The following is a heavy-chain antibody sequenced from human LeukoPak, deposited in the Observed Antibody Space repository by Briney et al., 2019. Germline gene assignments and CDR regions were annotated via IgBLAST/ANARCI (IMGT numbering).Heavy chain of an antibody. CDR2: ISSSSSTI. D-gene: IGHD1-26*01. V-gene: IGHV3-11*04. CDR1: GFTFSDYY. Sequence: PGGSLRLSCAASGFTFSDYYMSWIRQAPGKGLEWVSYISSSSSTIYYADSVKGRFTIFRDNAKNSLYLQMNSLRAEDTAVYYCARTLSGSCEAWLEGAFDIWGQGTMVTVSS. CDR3: ARTLSGSCEAWLEGAFDI. J-gene: IGHJ3*02.